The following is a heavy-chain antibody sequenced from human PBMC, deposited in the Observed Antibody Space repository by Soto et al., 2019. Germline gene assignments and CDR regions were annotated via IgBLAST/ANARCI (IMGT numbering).Heavy chain of an antibody. V-gene: IGHV3-23*01. CDR1: GFVFRNLT. J-gene: IGHJ6*02. CDR2: ISFNGGVI. D-gene: IGHD3-10*01. CDR3: AKIKIQGVLVDALDV. Sequence: DVQLLESGGGVVQPGGSLRLSCAASGFVFRNLTMNWVRQAPGKGLEYVAIISFNGGVIFDADSVRGRFTISRDNAKNILYLDMTNLRPEDSGAYYCAKIKIQGVLVDALDVWGRGTTVTVS.